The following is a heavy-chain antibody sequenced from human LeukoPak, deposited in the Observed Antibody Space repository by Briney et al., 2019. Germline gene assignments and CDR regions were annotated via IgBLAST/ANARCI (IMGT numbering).Heavy chain of an antibody. J-gene: IGHJ6*02. Sequence: PGGSLRLSCAASGFTFSSYAMSWVRQAPGKGLEWVSGISGAGGGTYYADSVKGRFTISRDNSKNTLYLQMNSLRAEDTAVYYCAKRLVVYYDFWSALGGMDVWGQGTTVTVSS. CDR3: AKRLVVYYDFWSALGGMDV. V-gene: IGHV3-23*01. CDR2: ISGAGGGT. D-gene: IGHD3-3*01. CDR1: GFTFSSYA.